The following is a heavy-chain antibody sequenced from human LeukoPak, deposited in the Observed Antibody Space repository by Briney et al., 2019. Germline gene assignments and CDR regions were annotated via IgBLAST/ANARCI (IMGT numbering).Heavy chain of an antibody. CDR2: FSGSGGST. CDR3: AKDPGLTTDYYYGMDV. J-gene: IGHJ6*02. CDR1: GFTFSSYA. D-gene: IGHD4-11*01. V-gene: IGHV3-23*01. Sequence: GSLRLSCAASGFTFSSYAMSWVRQAPGKGLEWVSAFSGSGGSTYYADSVKGRFTISRDNSKNTLYLQMNSLRAEDTAVYYCAKDPGLTTDYYYGMDVWGQGTTVTVSS.